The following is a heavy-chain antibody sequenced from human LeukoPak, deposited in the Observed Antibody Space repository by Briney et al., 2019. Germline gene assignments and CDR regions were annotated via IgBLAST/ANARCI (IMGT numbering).Heavy chain of an antibody. CDR3: AREVGYCDTTSCRGDYYYFYMDV. CDR2: INNSGTKM. CDR1: GFTFSDYH. D-gene: IGHD2-2*01. V-gene: IGHV3-11*04. Sequence: GGSLRLSCAASGFTFSDYHMIWVRRAPGKGLEWVSYINNSGTKMYYADSVKGRFTISRDNAKNSLYLQMNSLRAEDTAVYYCAREVGYCDTTSCRGDYYYFYMDVWGKGTTVTVSS. J-gene: IGHJ6*03.